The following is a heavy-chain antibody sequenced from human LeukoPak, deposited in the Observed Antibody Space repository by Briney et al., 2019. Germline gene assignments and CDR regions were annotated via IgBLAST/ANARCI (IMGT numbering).Heavy chain of an antibody. V-gene: IGHV3-7*02. Sequence: PGGSRRCSCQASEFTFGNEWRSWCRQAPGKGLEWVENIKQDGSDKYYVDSVTGRFTISRDNAKNSLYLQMNSLRAEDTAVYYCARWATGFDLWGQGTLVTVSS. J-gene: IGHJ4*02. CDR3: ARWATGFDL. CDR1: EFTFGNEW. CDR2: IKQDGSDK.